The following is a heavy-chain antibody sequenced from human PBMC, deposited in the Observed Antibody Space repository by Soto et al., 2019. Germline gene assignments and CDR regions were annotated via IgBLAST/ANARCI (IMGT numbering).Heavy chain of an antibody. V-gene: IGHV1-2*04. J-gene: IGHJ6*02. CDR2: INPNSGGT. CDR3: AREGDTARKMDV. CDR1: GYTFTGYY. Sequence: QVQLVQSGAEVKKPGASVKVSCKASGYTFTGYYMHWVRQAPGQGLEWMGWINPNSGGTNYAQKLQGWVTMTRATAISTAYMELSRLRSDDTAVYYCAREGDTARKMDVWGQGTTVTVSS. D-gene: IGHD5-18*01.